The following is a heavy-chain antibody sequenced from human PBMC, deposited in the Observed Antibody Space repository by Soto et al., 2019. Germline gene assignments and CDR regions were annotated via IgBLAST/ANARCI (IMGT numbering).Heavy chain of an antibody. J-gene: IGHJ4*02. V-gene: IGHV3-21*01. CDR2: ISSSSSYI. Sequence: GGSLRLSCAASGFTFSSYSMNWVRQAPGKGLEWVSSISSSSSYIYYADSVKGRFTISRDNAKNSLYLQMNSLRAEDTAVYYCARDREGGTAIDYWGQGTLVTVSS. D-gene: IGHD1-1*01. CDR1: GFTFSSYS. CDR3: ARDREGGTAIDY.